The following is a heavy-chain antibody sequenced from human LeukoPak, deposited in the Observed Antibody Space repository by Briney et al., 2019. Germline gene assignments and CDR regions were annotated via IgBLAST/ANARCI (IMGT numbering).Heavy chain of an antibody. Sequence: PSQTLSLTCTVSGGSISSGDYYWSWIRQPPGKGLEWIGYIYYSGSTYYNPSLKSRVTISVDTSKNQFSLKLSSVTVADTAVYYCAREHAEVYSTTFDYWGQGTLVTVSS. V-gene: IGHV4-30-4*01. CDR1: GGSISSGDYY. CDR2: IYYSGST. J-gene: IGHJ4*02. CDR3: AREHAEVYSTTFDY. D-gene: IGHD4-11*01.